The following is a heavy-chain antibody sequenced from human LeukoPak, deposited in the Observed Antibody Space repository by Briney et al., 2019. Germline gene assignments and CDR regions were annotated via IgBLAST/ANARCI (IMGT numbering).Heavy chain of an antibody. J-gene: IGHJ4*02. CDR1: GFTFSSYS. V-gene: IGHV3-21*01. CDR3: ARDKGIYDFWSGYYWY. D-gene: IGHD3-3*01. Sequence: GGSLRLSCAASGFTFSSYSMNWLRQAPGEGLEWVSSISSSSSYIYYADSVKGRFTISRDNAKNSLYLQMNSLRAEDTAVYYCARDKGIYDFWSGYYWYWGQGTLVTVSS. CDR2: ISSSSSYI.